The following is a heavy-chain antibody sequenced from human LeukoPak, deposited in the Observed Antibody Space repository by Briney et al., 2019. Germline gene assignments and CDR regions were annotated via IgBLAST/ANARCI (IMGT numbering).Heavy chain of an antibody. D-gene: IGHD4-11*01. V-gene: IGHV3-53*01. J-gene: IGHJ4*02. CDR3: ARTRVDTTTFDYFDY. CDR1: GFTVSTNF. Sequence: GGSLRLSCVVSGFTVSTNFMSWVRQAPGERLEWVSVIYSGGSTYYSDSVKGRFTISRDNSKNTLYLQMNSLRAEDTAVYYCARTRVDTTTFDYFDYWGQGTLVTVSS. CDR2: IYSGGST.